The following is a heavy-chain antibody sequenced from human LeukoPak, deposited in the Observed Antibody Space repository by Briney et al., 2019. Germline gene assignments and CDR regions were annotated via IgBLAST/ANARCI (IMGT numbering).Heavy chain of an antibody. V-gene: IGHV1-2*02. D-gene: IGHD3-16*02. Sequence: ASVKVSCKASGYTFTGYYMHWVRQAPGQGLEWMGWINPNSGDTNYAQKFQGRVTMTRDTSISTAYMELSRLKTDDTAVYYCARGAWGGWLLLWHITVAFDMWGQGTMVTVSS. J-gene: IGHJ3*02. CDR1: GYTFTGYY. CDR2: INPNSGDT. CDR3: ARGAWGGWLLLWHITVAFDM.